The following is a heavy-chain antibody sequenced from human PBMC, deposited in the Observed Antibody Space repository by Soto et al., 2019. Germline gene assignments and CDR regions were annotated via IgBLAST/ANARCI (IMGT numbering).Heavy chain of an antibody. J-gene: IGHJ6*02. D-gene: IGHD1-26*01. CDR1: GGSISSSSYY. CDR2: IYYSGST. V-gene: IGHV4-39*01. Sequence: PSETLSLTCTVSGGSISSSSYYWGWIRHPPGKGLEWIGSIYYSGSTYYNPSLKSRVTISVDTSKNQFSLKLSSVTAADTAVYYCARWEHEHGNMDVWGRGTTVTVSS. CDR3: ARWEHEHGNMDV.